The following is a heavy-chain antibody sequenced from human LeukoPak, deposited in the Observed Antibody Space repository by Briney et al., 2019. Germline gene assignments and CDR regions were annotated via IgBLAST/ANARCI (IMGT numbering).Heavy chain of an antibody. J-gene: IGHJ3*02. V-gene: IGHV3-21*01. CDR1: GFTFSNAW. D-gene: IGHD3-3*01. Sequence: GGSLRLSCAASGFTFSNAWMNWVRQAPGKGLEWVSSISSSSSYIYYADSVKGRFTISRDNAKNSLYLQMNSLRAEDTAVYYCAREGITIFGVVTGDALDIWGQGTMVTVSS. CDR2: ISSSSSYI. CDR3: AREGITIFGVVTGDALDI.